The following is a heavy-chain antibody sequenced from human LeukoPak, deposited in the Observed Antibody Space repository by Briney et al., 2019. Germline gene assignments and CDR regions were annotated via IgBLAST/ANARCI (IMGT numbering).Heavy chain of an antibody. D-gene: IGHD3-3*01. CDR1: GGSISSGGYY. J-gene: IGHJ4*02. CDR3: ARTYYDFWSGYVFDY. Sequence: SETLSLTCTVSGGSISSGGYYWSWIRQHPGKGLEWIGYIYYSGSTYYNPSLKSRVTISVDTSKNQFSLKLSSVTAADTAVYYCARTYYDFWSGYVFDYWGQGTLVTVSS. V-gene: IGHV4-31*03. CDR2: IYYSGST.